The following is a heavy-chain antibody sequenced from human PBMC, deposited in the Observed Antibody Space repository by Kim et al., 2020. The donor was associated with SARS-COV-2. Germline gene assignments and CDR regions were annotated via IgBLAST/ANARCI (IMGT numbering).Heavy chain of an antibody. Sequence: SETLSLTCTVSGGSISSSSYYWGWIRQPPGKGLEWIGSIYYSGSTYYNPSLKSRVTISVDTSKNQFSLKLSSVTAADTAVYYCVGRYYDSSGYFVYYGMDVWGQGTTVTVSS. CDR3: VGRYYDSSGYFVYYGMDV. CDR1: GGSISSSSYY. J-gene: IGHJ6*02. D-gene: IGHD3-22*01. CDR2: IYYSGST. V-gene: IGHV4-39*01.